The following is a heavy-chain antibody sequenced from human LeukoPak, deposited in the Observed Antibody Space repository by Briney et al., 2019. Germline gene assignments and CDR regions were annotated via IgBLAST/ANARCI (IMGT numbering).Heavy chain of an antibody. CDR3: AKDLSFEVTAMGVGY. D-gene: IGHD5-18*01. J-gene: IGHJ4*02. CDR2: IWYDGSNK. Sequence: GGSLRLSCAASGFTFSSYGMHWVRQAPGKGLKWVAVIWYDGSNKYYADSVKGRFTISRDNSKNTLYLQMNSLRAEDTAVYYCAKDLSFEVTAMGVGYWGQGTLVTVSS. V-gene: IGHV3-33*06. CDR1: GFTFSSYG.